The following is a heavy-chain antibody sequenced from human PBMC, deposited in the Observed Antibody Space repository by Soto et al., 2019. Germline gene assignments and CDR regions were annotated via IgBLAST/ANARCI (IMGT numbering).Heavy chain of an antibody. V-gene: IGHV4-39*01. CDR1: GGSISSSSYY. CDR2: IYYSGST. CDR3: ARSSILTGYYPDPYFDY. J-gene: IGHJ4*02. Sequence: ASETLSLTCTVSGGSISSSSYYWGWIRQPPGKGLEWIGSIYYSGSTYYNPSLKSRVTISVDTSKNQFSLKLSSVTAADTAVYYCARSSILTGYYPDPYFDYWGQGTLVTVSS. D-gene: IGHD3-9*01.